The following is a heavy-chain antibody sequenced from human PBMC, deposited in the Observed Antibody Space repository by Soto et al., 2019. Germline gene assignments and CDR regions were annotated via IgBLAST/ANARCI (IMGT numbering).Heavy chain of an antibody. CDR1: GDTFSSYA. D-gene: IGHD2-2*01. CDR3: ARGVVPAANEEYYFDY. Sequence: QVQLVQSGAEVKKPGSSVKVSCKASGDTFSSYAISWVRPAPGQGLEWMGGIIPLFGTANYAQKFQGRVTITADESTSTAYMDLSSLRSEDTAVYYCARGVVPAANEEYYFDYWGQGTLVTVSS. CDR2: IIPLFGTA. J-gene: IGHJ4*02. V-gene: IGHV1-69*01.